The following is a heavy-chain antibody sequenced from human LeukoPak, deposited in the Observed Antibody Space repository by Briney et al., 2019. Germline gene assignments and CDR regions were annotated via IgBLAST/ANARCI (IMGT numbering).Heavy chain of an antibody. CDR1: GFTFRNYG. J-gene: IGHJ4*02. Sequence: GGSLRLSCVASGFTFRNYGMHWVRQAPGKGLEWLAIIYYDGSKKNYADSVKGRFSISRDNSKNTLCLQMNSLRVEDTAMYYCTSGRKSSGTFSYYFDYWGQGTLVTVSS. D-gene: IGHD3-10*01. CDR3: TSGRKSSGTFSYYFDY. V-gene: IGHV3-33*03. CDR2: IYYDGSKK.